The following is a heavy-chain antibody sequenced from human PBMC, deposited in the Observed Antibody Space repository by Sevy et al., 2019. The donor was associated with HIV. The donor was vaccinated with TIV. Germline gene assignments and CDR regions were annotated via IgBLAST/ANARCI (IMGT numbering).Heavy chain of an antibody. Sequence: SLTCTVSGGSISSRSYYWSWIRQPPGKGLEWIGSVYYSGSTNYNPSLKSRVTISVDTSKNQFFLKLSSVTAADTAVYYCARDFSWNGLDYWGQGTLVTVSS. CDR1: GGSISSRSYY. V-gene: IGHV4-61*01. D-gene: IGHD1-1*01. CDR3: ARDFSWNGLDY. J-gene: IGHJ4*02. CDR2: VYYSGST.